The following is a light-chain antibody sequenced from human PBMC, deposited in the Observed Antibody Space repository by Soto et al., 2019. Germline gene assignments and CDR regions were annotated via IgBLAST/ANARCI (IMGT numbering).Light chain of an antibody. J-gene: IGLJ1*01. CDR3: SSYTSSSTPV. V-gene: IGLV2-14*01. CDR2: EVS. CDR1: SSDVGGYKY. Sequence: QSALTQPASVSGSPGQSITISCTGTSSDVGGYKYVSWYQHHPGKAPKLMISEVSNRPSGVSDRFSGSKSGNTASLTISGLQAEDDADYYCSSYTSSSTPVFGTGTKLTVL.